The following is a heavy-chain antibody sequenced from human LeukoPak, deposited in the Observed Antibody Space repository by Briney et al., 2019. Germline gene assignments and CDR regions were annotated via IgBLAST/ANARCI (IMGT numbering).Heavy chain of an antibody. J-gene: IGHJ4*02. CDR2: ISSSSSYI. D-gene: IGHD6-6*01. CDR3: ARSEYSSLTGYFDY. CDR1: GFTFSSYS. Sequence: GGSLRLSCAASGFTFSSYSMNWVRQAPGKGLEWVSSISSSSSYIYYADSVKGRFTISRDNAKNSLYLQMNSLRAEDTAVYYCARSEYSSLTGYFDYWGQGTLVTVSS. V-gene: IGHV3-21*01.